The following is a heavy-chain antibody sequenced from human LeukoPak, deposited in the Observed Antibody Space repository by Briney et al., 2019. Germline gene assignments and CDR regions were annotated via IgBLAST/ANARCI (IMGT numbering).Heavy chain of an antibody. Sequence: SGGSLRLSCAASGFTFSSYAMSWVRQPPGKGLEWIGEINHSGSTNYNPSLKSRVTISVDTSKNQFSLKLSSVTAADTAVYYCARARYYYGSGSYYLQYNWFDPWGQETLVTVSS. CDR2: INHSGST. CDR3: ARARYYYGSGSYYLQYNWFDP. V-gene: IGHV4-34*01. CDR1: GFTFSSYA. D-gene: IGHD3-10*01. J-gene: IGHJ5*02.